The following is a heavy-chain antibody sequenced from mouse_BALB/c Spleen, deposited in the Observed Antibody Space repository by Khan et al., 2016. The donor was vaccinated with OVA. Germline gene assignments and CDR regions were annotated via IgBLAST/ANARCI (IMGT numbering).Heavy chain of an antibody. V-gene: IGHV3-2*02. D-gene: IGHD2-13*01. Sequence: EVKLLESGPGLVRPSQSLSLTCTVTGYSITSDFAWNWIRQFPGNKLEWMGYISSTGSTSYSPSLRSRISITRDTSKNQFFLHLNSLTAEDTATYYCARSLYYSDSYAMDYWGQGTSVTVSS. CDR3: ARSLYYSDSYAMDY. CDR1: GYSITSDFA. J-gene: IGHJ4*01. CDR2: ISSTGST.